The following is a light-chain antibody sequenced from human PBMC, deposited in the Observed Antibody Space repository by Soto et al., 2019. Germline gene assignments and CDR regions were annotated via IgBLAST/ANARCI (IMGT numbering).Light chain of an antibody. Sequence: ETLMTQSPVTLSVSPGERATLSCRASQSVSSSYLAWYQQKPGQAPRIIIFGASGRATGIPDRFSGSGSGTDFTLTISRLEPEDFAVYYCQQYGSLSWTFGQGTKVDIK. J-gene: IGKJ1*01. V-gene: IGKV3-20*01. CDR1: QSVSSSY. CDR3: QQYGSLSWT. CDR2: GAS.